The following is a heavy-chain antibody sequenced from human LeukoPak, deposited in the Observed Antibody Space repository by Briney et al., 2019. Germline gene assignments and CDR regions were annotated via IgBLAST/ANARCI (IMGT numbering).Heavy chain of an antibody. V-gene: IGHV1-46*01. CDR2: INPSGGST. D-gene: IGHD2-2*01. Sequence: ASVKVSCKASGYTLTSYYMHWVRQAPGQGLEWMGIINPSGGSTSYAQKFQGRVTMTRDTSTSTVYMELSSLRSEDTAVYYCAREITPNIVVVPAAIRAFDPWGQGTLVTVSS. CDR1: GYTLTSYY. J-gene: IGHJ5*02. CDR3: AREITPNIVVVPAAIRAFDP.